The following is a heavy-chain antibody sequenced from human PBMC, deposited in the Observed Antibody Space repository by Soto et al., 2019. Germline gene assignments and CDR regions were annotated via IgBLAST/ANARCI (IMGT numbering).Heavy chain of an antibody. Sequence: QVQLVQSGAEEKKPGASVKVSCKASGYTFTSYAMHWVRQAPGQRLEWMGWSNAGNGNTKYSQKFKGRVTITRDTSASTAYMELSSLRSEDTAVYYCARAVGGPTSNLDYWGQGTLVTVSS. CDR3: ARAVGGPTSNLDY. J-gene: IGHJ4*02. V-gene: IGHV1-3*05. CDR1: GYTFTSYA. CDR2: SNAGNGNT. D-gene: IGHD3-16*01.